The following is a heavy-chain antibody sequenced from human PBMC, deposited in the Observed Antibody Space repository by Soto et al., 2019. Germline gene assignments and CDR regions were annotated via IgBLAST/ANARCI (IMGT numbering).Heavy chain of an antibody. CDR2: ISAYNGNT. CDR1: GYTFTSYG. CDR3: ARSPPGYYDSSGYYFTSWFDP. J-gene: IGHJ5*02. V-gene: IGHV1-18*01. Sequence: RASVKVSCKASGYTFTSYGISWVRQAPGQGLEWMGWISAYNGNTNYAQKLQGRVTMTTDTSTSTAYMELRSLRSDDTAVYYCARSPPGYYDSSGYYFTSWFDPWGQGTLVTVSS. D-gene: IGHD3-22*01.